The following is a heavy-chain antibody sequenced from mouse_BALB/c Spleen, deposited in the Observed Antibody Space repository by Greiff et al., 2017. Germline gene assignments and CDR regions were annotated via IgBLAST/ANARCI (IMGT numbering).Heavy chain of an antibody. CDR1: GYTFTDYW. Sequence: VQLQQPGAELVMPGASVKMSCKASGYTFTDYWMHWVKQRPGQGLEWIGAIDTSDSYTSYNQKFKGKATLTVDESSITAYMQLSSLTSEDSAVYYCAREGNYYGSRVHYYAMDYWGQGTSVTVSS. CDR3: AREGNYYGSRVHYYAMDY. D-gene: IGHD1-1*01. V-gene: IGHV1-69*01. J-gene: IGHJ4*01. CDR2: IDTSDSYT.